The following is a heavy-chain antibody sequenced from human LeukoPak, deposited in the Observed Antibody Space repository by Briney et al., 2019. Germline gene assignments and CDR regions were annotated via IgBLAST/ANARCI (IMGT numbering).Heavy chain of an antibody. CDR2: ISDGGSRT. J-gene: IGHJ4*02. Sequence: GGSLRPSCAASGFSFSSYAVSWVRQAPGRGLEWVSGISDGGSRTYYADSVKGWFTISRDDSKNTLYLQMNSLRAEDTAVYYCAKVQLGIGVDYWGQGTLVTVSS. D-gene: IGHD7-27*01. CDR1: GFSFSSYA. V-gene: IGHV3-23*01. CDR3: AKVQLGIGVDY.